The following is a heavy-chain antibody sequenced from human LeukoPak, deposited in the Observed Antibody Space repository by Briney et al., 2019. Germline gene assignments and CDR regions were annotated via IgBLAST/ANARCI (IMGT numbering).Heavy chain of an antibody. CDR3: AGGENAQQVFHY. D-gene: IGHD4-17*01. Sequence: GGSLRLSCAASGFTVSSNYMSWVRQAPGKGLEWVSVIHSGGNRVYADSLKGQFTISRDNSKNTVYLQMNSLRGEDTAVYYCAGGENAQQVFHYWGQGTLVTVSS. CDR2: IHSGGNR. CDR1: GFTVSSNY. J-gene: IGHJ4*02. V-gene: IGHV3-53*05.